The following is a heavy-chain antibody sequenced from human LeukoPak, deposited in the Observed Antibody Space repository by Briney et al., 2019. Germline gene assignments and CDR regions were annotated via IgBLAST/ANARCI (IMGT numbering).Heavy chain of an antibody. J-gene: IGHJ5*02. Sequence: GGSLRLSCAASGFTFSSYWMSWVRQAPGEGLEWVAKINQDGTEKAYVDSVRGRFTISRDNAKNSLFLQMNSLRAEDTAVYYCARAYIAARLASYNWFDPWGQGTLVTVSS. D-gene: IGHD6-6*01. CDR3: ARAYIAARLASYNWFDP. V-gene: IGHV3-7*03. CDR2: INQDGTEK. CDR1: GFTFSSYW.